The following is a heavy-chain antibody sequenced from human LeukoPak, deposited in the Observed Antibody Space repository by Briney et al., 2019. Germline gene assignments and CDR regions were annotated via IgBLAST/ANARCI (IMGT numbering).Heavy chain of an antibody. CDR2: ISGSGGST. D-gene: IGHD3-22*01. J-gene: IGHJ2*01. Sequence: GGSLRLSCEGSGFTFMNFWMSWVRQAPGKGLEWVSAISGSGGSTYYADSVKGRFTISRDNSKNTLYLQMNSLRAEDTAVYYCAREAWDSRGYPPPRSGWYFDLWGRGTLVTVSS. V-gene: IGHV3-23*01. CDR3: AREAWDSRGYPPPRSGWYFDL. CDR1: GFTFMNFW.